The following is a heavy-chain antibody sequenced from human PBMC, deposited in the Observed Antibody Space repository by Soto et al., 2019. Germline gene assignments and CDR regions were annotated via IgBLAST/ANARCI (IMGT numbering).Heavy chain of an antibody. Sequence: LVNPTQTLTLTCTFSGFSLNSRGVGVGWVRQPPGKALEWLAIVYWDDDKRYRPSLRSRLSIRKDTPKNQVVLTLTNTDPVDTATYYCVHRGPVDETGMGFDFWGQGSLVTVSS. J-gene: IGHJ4*02. CDR1: GFSLNSRGVG. V-gene: IGHV2-5*02. D-gene: IGHD3-9*01. CDR3: VHRGPVDETGMGFDF. CDR2: VYWDDDK.